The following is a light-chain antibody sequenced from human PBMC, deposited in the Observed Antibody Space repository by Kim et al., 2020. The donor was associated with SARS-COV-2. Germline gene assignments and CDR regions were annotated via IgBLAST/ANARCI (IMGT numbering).Light chain of an antibody. Sequence: LGQTVSNTCQGDCPRIYHASWDQQKPGLSPIRVIYGKNSLPSGIPDRFAGSTSGNTASLTITGAQAEDGADYYCNSRDSSGNHCLFGAGTKVTVL. CDR1: CPRIYH. J-gene: IGLJ1*01. CDR3: NSRDSSGNHCL. CDR2: GKN. V-gene: IGLV3-19*01.